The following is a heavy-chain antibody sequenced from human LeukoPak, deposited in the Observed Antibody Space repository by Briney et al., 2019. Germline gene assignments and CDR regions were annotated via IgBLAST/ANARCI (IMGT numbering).Heavy chain of an antibody. CDR2: IKSKTDGGTT. Sequence: GGSRRLSCAASGFTFSNAWMSWVRQAPGKGLEWVGRIKSKTDGGTTDYAAPVKGRFTISRDDSKNTLYLQMNSLKTEDTAVYYCTSRGYCSGGSCYPGYYFDYWGQGTLVTVSS. CDR1: GFTFSNAW. J-gene: IGHJ4*02. V-gene: IGHV3-15*01. D-gene: IGHD2-15*01. CDR3: TSRGYCSGGSCYPGYYFDY.